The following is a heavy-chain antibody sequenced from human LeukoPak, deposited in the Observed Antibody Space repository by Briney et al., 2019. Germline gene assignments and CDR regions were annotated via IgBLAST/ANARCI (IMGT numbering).Heavy chain of an antibody. CDR1: GFTFSTYW. D-gene: IGHD1-1*01. CDR2: MRRDGNEI. Sequence: PGGSLRLSCSASGFTFSTYWMSWVRQAPGKGLEWVANMRRDGNEIYYLDSVRGRFTISRDNAKNSLYLQMNSLRAEDTAVYYCAKELITTLNLEPNYFDYWGQGTLVTVSS. J-gene: IGHJ4*02. CDR3: AKELITTLNLEPNYFDY. V-gene: IGHV3-7*01.